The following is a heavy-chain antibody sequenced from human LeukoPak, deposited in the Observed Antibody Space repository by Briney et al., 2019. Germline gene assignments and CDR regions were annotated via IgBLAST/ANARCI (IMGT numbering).Heavy chain of an antibody. V-gene: IGHV4-4*07. D-gene: IGHD3-22*01. CDR2: IYTSGST. CDR1: GGSISSYY. Sequence: PSETLSLTCTVSGGSISSYYWSWIRQPAGKGLEWIGRIYTSGSTNYNLSLKSRVTMSVDTSKNQFSLKLSSVTAADTAMYYCARHLRSYYYDSSGYHDAFDIWGQGTMVTVSS. CDR3: ARHLRSYYYDSSGYHDAFDI. J-gene: IGHJ3*02.